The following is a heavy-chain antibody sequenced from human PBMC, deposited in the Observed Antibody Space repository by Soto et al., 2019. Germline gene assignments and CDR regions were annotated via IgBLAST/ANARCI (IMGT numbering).Heavy chain of an antibody. CDR1: GYTFTSYD. CDR3: AREAAALGNDY. J-gene: IGHJ4*02. CDR2: MNPNRGHT. Sequence: QVQLVQSGAEVKKPGASVKVSCKASGYTFTSYDINWVRQATGQGLEWMGWMNPNRGHTGYAQKFQGRVTMTRNTSICTAYRELSSLRSDDTSVDYCAREAAALGNDYWGQGTLVTVSS. V-gene: IGHV1-8*01. D-gene: IGHD6-25*01.